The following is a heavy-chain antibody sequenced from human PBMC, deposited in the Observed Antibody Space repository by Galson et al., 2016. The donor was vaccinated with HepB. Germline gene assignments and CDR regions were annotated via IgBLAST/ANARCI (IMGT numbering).Heavy chain of an antibody. CDR2: IVWDCDE. CDR3: ARVVTPGGFDS. D-gene: IGHD6-6*01. J-gene: IGHJ4*02. CDR1: GFSLTAENMC. Sequence: PALVKPTQTLTLTCTFSGFSLTAENMCVSWIRQPPGKALEWLALIVWDCDEYYSTSLKTRLSISKDTSKSQLLLKMTNMDPVDTATYYCARVVTPGGFDSWGQGTLVTVSS. V-gene: IGHV2-70*01.